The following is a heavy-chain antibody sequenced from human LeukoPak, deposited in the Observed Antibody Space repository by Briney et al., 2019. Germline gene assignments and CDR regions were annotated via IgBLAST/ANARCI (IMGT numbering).Heavy chain of an antibody. J-gene: IGHJ6*02. CDR2: IWYDGSNK. CDR3: ARELNGGSYYYYYGMDV. CDR1: GFTFSSYG. D-gene: IGHD1-26*01. Sequence: GGSLRLSCAASGFTFSSYGMHWVRQAPGKGLEWVAVIWYDGSNKYYADSVKGRFTIPRDNSKNTLYLQMNSLRAEDTAVYYCARELNGGSYYYYYGMDVWGQGTTVTVSS. V-gene: IGHV3-33*01.